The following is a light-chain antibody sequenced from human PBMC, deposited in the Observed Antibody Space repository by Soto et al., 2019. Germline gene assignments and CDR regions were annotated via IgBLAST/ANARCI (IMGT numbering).Light chain of an antibody. Sequence: EIVLTQSPGTLSLSPRERATLSCRATQSVSGNYLAWYQHKPGQAPRLLGYGASNRAPCIPDRFRGSGSGTYFPLTISRVETEDFSIYYCHQYATSPRTFGQGTQVEVK. J-gene: IGKJ1*01. V-gene: IGKV3-20*01. CDR1: QSVSGNY. CDR2: GAS. CDR3: HQYATSPRT.